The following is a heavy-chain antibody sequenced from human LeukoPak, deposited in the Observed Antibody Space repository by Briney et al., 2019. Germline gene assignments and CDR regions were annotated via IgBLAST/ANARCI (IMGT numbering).Heavy chain of an antibody. V-gene: IGHV3-53*01. CDR2: IYSGGST. Sequence: TGGPRRLSCAASGFTVSSNYMSWVRQAPGKGLEWVSVIYSGGSTYYADSVKGRFTISRDNSKNTLYLQMNSLRAEDTAVYYCASGVNIVATIVDYWGQGTLVTVSS. J-gene: IGHJ4*02. D-gene: IGHD5-12*01. CDR3: ASGVNIVATIVDY. CDR1: GFTVSSNY.